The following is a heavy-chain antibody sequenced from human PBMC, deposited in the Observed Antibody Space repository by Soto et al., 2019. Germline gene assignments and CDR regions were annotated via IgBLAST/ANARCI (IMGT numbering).Heavy chain of an antibody. Sequence: SRTLSLTCALSGDSVLSNTAAWSWIRQSPSRGLGWLGRAYNRSPLSYDYAVSVRSRITINPDTAKNQFSLQLNSVTPEDTAVYYCAILDCRSTSCYFQHWGQGTLVTVSS. CDR2: AYNRSPLSY. V-gene: IGHV6-1*01. J-gene: IGHJ1*01. CDR1: GDSVLSNTAA. D-gene: IGHD2-2*01. CDR3: AILDCRSTSCYFQH.